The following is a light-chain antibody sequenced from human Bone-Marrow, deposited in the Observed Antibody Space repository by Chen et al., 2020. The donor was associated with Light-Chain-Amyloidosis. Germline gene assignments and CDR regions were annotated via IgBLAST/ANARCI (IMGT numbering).Light chain of an antibody. J-gene: IGLJ3*02. Sequence: SYVLTQPSSVSVAPGQTATIARGGNNIGSTSVHWYQQTPGQAPRLVVYDDSDRPSGIPERLSGSNSGNTATLTISRVEAGDEADYYCQVWDRSSDRPVFGGGTKLTVI. CDR2: DDS. V-gene: IGLV3-21*02. CDR3: QVWDRSSDRPV. CDR1: NIGSTS.